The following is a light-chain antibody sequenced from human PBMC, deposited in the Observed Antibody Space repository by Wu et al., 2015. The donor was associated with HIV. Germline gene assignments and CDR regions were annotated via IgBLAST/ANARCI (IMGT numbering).Light chain of an antibody. J-gene: IGKJ2*03. V-gene: IGKV1-5*03. CDR2: KAS. CDR3: QQYWNYPYS. Sequence: DIQMTQSPSTPSASVGDRVIITCRASQSISNSLAWYQQKPGKAPKLLIYKASTLESGVPSRFSGSGSGTEFTLTISSLQPDDFSTYYCQQYWNYPYSFGQGTKLQIK. CDR1: QSISNS.